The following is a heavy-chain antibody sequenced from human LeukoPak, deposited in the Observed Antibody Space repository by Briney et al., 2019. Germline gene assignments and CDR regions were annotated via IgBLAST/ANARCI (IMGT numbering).Heavy chain of an antibody. CDR3: ARVGLAVADY. V-gene: IGHV4-59*08. CDR1: GGSISSYY. J-gene: IGHJ4*02. Sequence: SETLSLTCTVSGGSISSYYWSWIRQPPGKGLEWIGYIYYSRSTNYNPSLKSRVTISVDTSKNQFSLKLSSVTAADTAVYYCARVGLAVADYWGQGTLVTVSS. CDR2: IYYSRST. D-gene: IGHD6-19*01.